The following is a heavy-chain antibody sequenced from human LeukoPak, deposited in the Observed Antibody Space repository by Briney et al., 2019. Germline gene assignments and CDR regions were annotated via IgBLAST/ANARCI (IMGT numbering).Heavy chain of an antibody. CDR2: ISSSGSTI. J-gene: IGHJ4*02. V-gene: IGHV3-48*03. D-gene: IGHD2-15*01. Sequence: PGGSLRLSCAASGFTFSSYEMNWVRQAPGKGLEWVSYISSSGSTIYYADSVKGRFTISRDNAKNSLYLQMNSLRAEDTAMYYCAKDCVGCGFDYWGQGSLVTVSS. CDR1: GFTFSSYE. CDR3: AKDCVGCGFDY.